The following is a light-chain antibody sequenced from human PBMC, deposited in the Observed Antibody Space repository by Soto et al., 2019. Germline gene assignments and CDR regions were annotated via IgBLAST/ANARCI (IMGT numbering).Light chain of an antibody. CDR3: QQYGSSPPT. Sequence: EIVLTQSPGTLSLSPGERATLSCRVSQSVSSSYLAWYQQKPGQAPRLLIYGASSRATGIPDRFSGSGSGTDFTLTISRLEPEDFAVYYCQQYGSSPPTFGQGTRLE. CDR1: QSVSSSY. J-gene: IGKJ5*01. CDR2: GAS. V-gene: IGKV3-20*01.